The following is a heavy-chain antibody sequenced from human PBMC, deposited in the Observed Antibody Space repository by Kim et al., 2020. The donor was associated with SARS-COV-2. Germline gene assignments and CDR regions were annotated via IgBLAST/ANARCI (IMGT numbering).Heavy chain of an antibody. CDR1: GGSISSGGYY. Sequence: SETLSLTCTVSGGSISSGGYYWSWIRQHPGKGLEWIGYIYYSGSTYYNPSLKSRVTISVDTSKNQFSLKLSSVTAADTAVYYCAREWAGPVGTHWFDPWGQGTLVTVSS. J-gene: IGHJ5*02. CDR2: IYYSGST. V-gene: IGHV4-31*03. D-gene: IGHD1-1*01. CDR3: AREWAGPVGTHWFDP.